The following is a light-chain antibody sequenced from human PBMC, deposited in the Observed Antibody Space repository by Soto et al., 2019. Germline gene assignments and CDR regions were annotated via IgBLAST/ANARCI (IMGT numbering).Light chain of an antibody. Sequence: EIVLTQSPGTLSLSPGERATLSCRASQSVNSNYLAWYQQKPGQGPRLLMYGASSRATGIPDRFSGSGSGTDFTLTSSRLEPEDFAVYYCHQDDNSPRTFGKGTKVEIK. V-gene: IGKV3-20*01. J-gene: IGKJ1*01. CDR1: QSVNSNY. CDR2: GAS. CDR3: HQDDNSPRT.